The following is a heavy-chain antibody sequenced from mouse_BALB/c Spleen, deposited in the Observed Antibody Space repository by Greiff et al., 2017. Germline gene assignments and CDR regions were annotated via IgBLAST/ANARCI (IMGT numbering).Heavy chain of an antibody. CDR1: GYTFTSYW. V-gene: IGHV1S22*01. CDR2: IYPGSGST. J-gene: IGHJ3*01. Sequence: LQQPGSELVRPGASVKLSCKASGYTFTSYWMHWVKQRPGQGLEWIGNIYPGSGSTNYDEKFKSKATLTVDTSSSTAYMQLSSLTSEDSAVYYCTRSSYYRYDDWFAYWGQGTLVTVSA. CDR3: TRSSYYRYDDWFAY. D-gene: IGHD2-14*01.